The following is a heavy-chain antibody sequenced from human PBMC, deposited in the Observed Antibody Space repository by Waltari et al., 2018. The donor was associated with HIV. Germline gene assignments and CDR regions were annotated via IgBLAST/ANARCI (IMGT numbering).Heavy chain of an antibody. D-gene: IGHD3-16*02. Sequence: QVQLQESGPGLLKPSETLSLTCAVSGYSISSGYYWGWIRQPPGKGLEWIGSIYHSGSTYSNPSLKSRVTISVDTSKNQFSLKLSSVTAADTAIYHCASAFIEYFDSWGQGTLVTVSS. CDR1: GYSISSGYY. CDR3: ASAFIEYFDS. V-gene: IGHV4-38-2*01. CDR2: IYHSGST. J-gene: IGHJ4*02.